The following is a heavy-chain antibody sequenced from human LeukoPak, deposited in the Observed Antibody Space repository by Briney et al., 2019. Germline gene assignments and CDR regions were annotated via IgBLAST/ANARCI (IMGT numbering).Heavy chain of an antibody. CDR2: IYSGGST. V-gene: IGHV3-53*01. J-gene: IGHJ4*02. CDR1: GFTVSNNY. Sequence: GGSLRLSCAASGFTVSNNYMSWVRQAPGKGLEWVSVIYSGGSTYYADSVKGRFTISRDNSKNTLYLQMNSLRAEDTAVYYCARDTRLYSGSGSYFLDYWGQGTLVTVSS. CDR3: ARDTRLYSGSGSYFLDY. D-gene: IGHD3-10*01.